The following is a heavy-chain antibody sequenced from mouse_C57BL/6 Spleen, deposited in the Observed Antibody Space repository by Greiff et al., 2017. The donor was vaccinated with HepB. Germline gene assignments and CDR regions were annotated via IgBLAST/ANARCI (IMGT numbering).Heavy chain of an antibody. CDR2: INPSSGYT. D-gene: IGHD4-1*01. J-gene: IGHJ3*01. CDR1: GYTFTSYW. Sequence: VQLQQSGAELAKPGASVKLSCKASGYTFTSYWMHWVKQRPGQGLQWIGYINPSSGYTKYNQKFKDKATLTADKSYSTAYMQLSSLTYEDSAVYYCARETAGTWFAYWGQGTLVTVSA. CDR3: ARETAGTWFAY. V-gene: IGHV1-7*01.